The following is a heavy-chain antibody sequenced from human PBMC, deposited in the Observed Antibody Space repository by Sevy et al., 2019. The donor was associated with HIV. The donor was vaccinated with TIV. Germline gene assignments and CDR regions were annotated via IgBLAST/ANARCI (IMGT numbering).Heavy chain of an antibody. CDR1: GFTFNSYS. J-gene: IGHJ4*02. CDR2: ISGLSNYI. V-gene: IGHV3-21*01. D-gene: IGHD1-7*01. Sequence: GGSLRLSCAASGFTFNSYSINWVRQAPGKGLEWVSYISGLSNYIYYADSLKGRFTISRDNAKDSVYLQMNSLRVEDTAVYYCARGENWNYAEYWGQGILVTVSS. CDR3: ARGENWNYAEY.